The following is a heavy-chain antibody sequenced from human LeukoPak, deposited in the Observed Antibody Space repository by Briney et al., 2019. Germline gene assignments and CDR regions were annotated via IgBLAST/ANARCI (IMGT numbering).Heavy chain of an antibody. D-gene: IGHD3-10*01. J-gene: IGHJ4*02. CDR1: DSFTVAW. V-gene: IGHV3-15*01. CDR3: MSRGY. Sequence: GGSLRHSPVRRLDSFTVAWTSSGRQAPGKGLEWVGHSKSKTDGGTTDYTAPVKGRFTISRVDSQNTLYLEMNSLKTKYTAMYDYMSRGYWGQGTLVTVSS. CDR2: SKSKTDGGTT.